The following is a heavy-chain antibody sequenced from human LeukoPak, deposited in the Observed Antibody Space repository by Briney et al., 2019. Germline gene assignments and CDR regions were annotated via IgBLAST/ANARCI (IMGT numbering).Heavy chain of an antibody. Sequence: SGTLSLTCTVSGGSISSGGYYWSWIRQHPGKGLEWIGYIYYSGSTYYNPSLKSRVTISVDTSKNQFSLKLSSVTAADTAVYYCVRSQNDYDYVWGSYRPLYFDYWGQGTLVTVSS. CDR1: GGSISSGGYY. J-gene: IGHJ4*02. CDR2: IYYSGST. D-gene: IGHD3-16*02. CDR3: VRSQNDYDYVWGSYRPLYFDY. V-gene: IGHV4-31*03.